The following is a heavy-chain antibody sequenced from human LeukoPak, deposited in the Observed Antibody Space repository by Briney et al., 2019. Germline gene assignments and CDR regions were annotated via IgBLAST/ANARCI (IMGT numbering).Heavy chain of an antibody. CDR3: ARQVGVCSSTSCRYFFDY. J-gene: IGHJ4*02. CDR1: GYSFTSFW. V-gene: IGHV5-51*01. Sequence: KHGGSLKISCKGFGYSFTSFWIAWVGQMPGKGLEWMGIIDPDDADTSYSPSFQGQVTISADKSISTAYLQWSSLKASDIAMYYCARQVGVCSSTSCRYFFDYWGQGTLVTVPS. CDR2: IDPDDADT. D-gene: IGHD2-2*01.